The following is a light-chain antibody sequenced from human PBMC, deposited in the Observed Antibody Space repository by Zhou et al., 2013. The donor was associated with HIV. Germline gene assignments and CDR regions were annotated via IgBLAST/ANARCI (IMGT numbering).Light chain of an antibody. J-gene: IGKJ1*01. V-gene: IGKV1-39*01. CDR1: QSISSY. CDR2: AAS. CDR3: QQSYTITWT. Sequence: DIQMTQSPSSLSASVGDRVTITCRASQSISSYLNWYQQKPGKAPKLLIYAASSLQSGVPSRFSGSGSGTDFTLTISGLQPEDIATYYCQQSYTITWTFGQGTKVEIK.